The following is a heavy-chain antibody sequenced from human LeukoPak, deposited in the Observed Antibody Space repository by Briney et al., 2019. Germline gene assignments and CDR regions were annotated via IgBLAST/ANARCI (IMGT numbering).Heavy chain of an antibody. CDR1: GGSFSGYY. CDR2: INHSGST. Sequence: SETLSLTCAGYGGSFSGYYWSSIRQPPGKGLEWIGEINHSGSTNYNPSLKSRVTISVDTSKNQFSLKLSSVTAADTAVYYCARGDYVWGSYRYPSPFDYWGQGTLITVSS. D-gene: IGHD3-16*02. J-gene: IGHJ4*02. V-gene: IGHV4-34*01. CDR3: ARGDYVWGSYRYPSPFDY.